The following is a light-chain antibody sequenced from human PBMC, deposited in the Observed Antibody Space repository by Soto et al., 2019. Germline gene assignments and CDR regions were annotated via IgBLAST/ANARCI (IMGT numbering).Light chain of an antibody. CDR2: PAS. Sequence: IQMTHSPAALSASVGDRVTINCRASQGISNYLARYQQKPGKVPKLLIYPASTSQSGLPSRFSGSESGTNFSFTFSSMQPDVVNNNSSTEFNTVPLLGG. J-gene: IGKJ4*01. CDR1: QGISNY. V-gene: IGKV1-27*01. CDR3: TEFNTVPL.